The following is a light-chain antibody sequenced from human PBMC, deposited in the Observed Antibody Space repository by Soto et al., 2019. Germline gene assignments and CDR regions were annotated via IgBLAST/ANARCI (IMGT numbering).Light chain of an antibody. Sequence: EIVLTQSSATLSVSPGGRVTLSCRASQSVSNNYLAWYQTPPGQAPRLLIYDASNRATGIPARFSGSGSGTAVTLTISSLEPEEFALDDGQQRSSWPRTFGQGTKLDIK. CDR1: QSVSNNY. J-gene: IGKJ1*01. V-gene: IGKV3-11*01. CDR2: DAS. CDR3: QQRSSWPRT.